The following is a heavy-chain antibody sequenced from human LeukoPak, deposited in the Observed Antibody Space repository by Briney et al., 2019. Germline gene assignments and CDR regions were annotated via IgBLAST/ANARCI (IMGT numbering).Heavy chain of an antibody. J-gene: IGHJ4*02. CDR2: IYYSGSI. V-gene: IGHV4-59*01. D-gene: IGHD6-19*01. CDR3: ASSVVAGTQIDY. CDR1: GGSISSYY. Sequence: PSETLSLTCAVSGGSISSYYWSWIRQPPGKGLEWIWYIYYSGSINYNPSLKSRVTISVDTSKNQFSLKLSSVTAADTAVYYCASSVVAGTQIDYWGQGTLVTVSS.